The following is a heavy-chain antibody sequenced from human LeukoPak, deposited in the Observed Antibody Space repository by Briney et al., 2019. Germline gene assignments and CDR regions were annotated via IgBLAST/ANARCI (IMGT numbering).Heavy chain of an antibody. V-gene: IGHV4-34*01. CDR3: ASGPNPYSSSWYMVN. Sequence: SETLSLTCDVSGGSFSGYYWTWIRQPPGKGLEWIGEINHGGDTNYNPSLKSRVTISVDMSKNQFSLKLSSVTAADTAVYYCASGPNPYSSSWYMVNWGQGTLVTVSS. CDR1: GGSFSGYY. J-gene: IGHJ4*02. D-gene: IGHD6-13*01. CDR2: INHGGDT.